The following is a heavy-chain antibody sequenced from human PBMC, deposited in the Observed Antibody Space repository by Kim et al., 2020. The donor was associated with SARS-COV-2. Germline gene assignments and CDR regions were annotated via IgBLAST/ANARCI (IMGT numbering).Heavy chain of an antibody. Sequence: GGTNYAQKFQGRVTMTRDTSISTAYMELSRLRSDDTAVYYCARAGGAFDIWGQGTMVTVSS. J-gene: IGHJ3*02. V-gene: IGHV1-2*02. D-gene: IGHD3-10*01. CDR2: GGT. CDR3: ARAGGAFDI.